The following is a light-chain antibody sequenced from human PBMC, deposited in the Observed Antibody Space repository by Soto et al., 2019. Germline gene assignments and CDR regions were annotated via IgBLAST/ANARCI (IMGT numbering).Light chain of an antibody. V-gene: IGKV1-39*01. J-gene: IGKJ2*01. CDR3: QQSYSLPPYT. CDR2: AAS. Sequence: IQMTQSPSSLSASVGDRVTITCRASQSIDNYLNWYQQKPGKAPKLLIYAASILQSGVPSRFSGSGSGTDFTLTINTLQPEDFATFYCQQSYSLPPYTFGQGTKLEIK. CDR1: QSIDNY.